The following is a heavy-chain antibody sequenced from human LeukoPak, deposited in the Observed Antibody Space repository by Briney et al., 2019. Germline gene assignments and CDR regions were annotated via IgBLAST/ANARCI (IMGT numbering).Heavy chain of an antibody. D-gene: IGHD4-4*01. Sequence: GGSLKLSCAASGFTFTSYSMNWVRQAPGKGLEWVSSISSSSSYIHYADSVKGRFTISRDNAKNSLYLQMNGLRAEDTAVYYCASACYRTYLPCYWGQGTLVTVSS. V-gene: IGHV3-21*01. CDR1: GFTFTSYS. CDR2: ISSSSSYI. J-gene: IGHJ4*02. CDR3: ASACYRTYLPCY.